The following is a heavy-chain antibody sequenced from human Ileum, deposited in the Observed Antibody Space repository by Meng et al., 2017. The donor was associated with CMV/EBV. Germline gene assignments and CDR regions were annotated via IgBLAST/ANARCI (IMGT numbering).Heavy chain of an antibody. CDR1: GGSISGGGYS. CDR2: MWHTGAT. CDR3: ARGSGYTYGYDY. J-gene: IGHJ4*02. V-gene: IGHV4-30-2*01. D-gene: IGHD5-18*01. Sequence: VSGGSISGGGYSWTWIRQPPGKGLEWIGYMWHTGATYYNPSLKSRVTISVDRSKNQFSLNLNSVTAADTAVYYCARGSGYTYGYDYWGQGTLVTVSS.